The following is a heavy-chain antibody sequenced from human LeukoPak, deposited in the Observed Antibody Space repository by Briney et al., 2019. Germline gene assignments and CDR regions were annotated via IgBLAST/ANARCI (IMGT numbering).Heavy chain of an antibody. J-gene: IGHJ4*02. CDR1: GYTFSDYW. CDR2: IYPGDFDT. V-gene: IGHV5-51*01. CDR3: ARRNGTSWHFEN. D-gene: IGHD2-15*01. Sequence: GESLKISCKGSGYTFSDYWIGWVRQMPGKGLEWMGIIYPGDFDTRYGPSFQGQVTISADRSISTAYLQWNSLKASDSAMYFCARRNGTSWHFENWGQGTLVTVSS.